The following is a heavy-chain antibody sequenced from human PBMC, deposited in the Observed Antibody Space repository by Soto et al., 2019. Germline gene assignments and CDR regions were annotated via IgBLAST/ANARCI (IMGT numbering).Heavy chain of an antibody. CDR3: GSRGYSSPSYYYHYYGMDA. CDR1: GYTFTSYD. J-gene: IGHJ6*02. V-gene: IGHV1-8*01. D-gene: IGHD6-13*01. CDR2: MNPNSGNT. Sequence: QVQLVQSGAEVKKPGASVKVSCKASGYTFTSYDINWVRQATGQGLEWMGWMNPNSGNTGYAQKFQGRVTMTRNTXISTAYMELSSLRSEDTAIYYWGSRGYSSPSYYYHYYGMDAWGQGTTVTVSS.